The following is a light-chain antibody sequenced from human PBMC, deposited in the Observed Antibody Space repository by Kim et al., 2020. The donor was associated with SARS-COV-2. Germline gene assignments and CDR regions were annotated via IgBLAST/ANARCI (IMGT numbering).Light chain of an antibody. CDR2: KAS. Sequence: DIQMTQSPSTLSASIGDRVTITCRASQSIRSWLAWYQQKPGKAPKLLIYKASNLESGVPSRFSGSGSGTEFTLTISSLQPDDSATYYCQQYNSDLATFGQVTKVDIK. CDR1: QSIRSW. V-gene: IGKV1-5*03. CDR3: QQYNSDLAT. J-gene: IGKJ1*01.